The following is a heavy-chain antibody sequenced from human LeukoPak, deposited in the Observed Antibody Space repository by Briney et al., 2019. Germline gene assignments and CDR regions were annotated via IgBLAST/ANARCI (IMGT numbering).Heavy chain of an antibody. CDR2: ISGSGGST. V-gene: IGHV3-23*01. Sequence: GGSLRLSCAASGFTFSSYAMSWVRQAPGKGLEWVSAISGSGGSTYYADSVKGRFTISRDNSKNTLYLQMNSLRAEDTAVYYCARDEAVVPAAIPDYYYYYYMDVWGKGTTVTVSS. CDR1: GFTFSSYA. D-gene: IGHD2-2*01. J-gene: IGHJ6*03. CDR3: ARDEAVVPAAIPDYYYYYYMDV.